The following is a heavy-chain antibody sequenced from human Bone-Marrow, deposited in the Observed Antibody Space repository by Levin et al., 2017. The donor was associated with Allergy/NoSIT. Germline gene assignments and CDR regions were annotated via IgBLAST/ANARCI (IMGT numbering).Heavy chain of an antibody. CDR3: ARDIGGGYGDPSYLDY. J-gene: IGHJ4*02. D-gene: IGHD4-17*01. Sequence: PWASVKVSCKASGGTLKNYVFSWVRQAPGQGPEWMGTIIPIFDTSDHAQKFQGRVRLTADESTGTVYMELSSLKSEDTAVYYCARDIGGGYGDPSYLDYWGQGTLVIVSS. V-gene: IGHV1-69*13. CDR1: GGTLKNYV. CDR2: IIPIFDTS.